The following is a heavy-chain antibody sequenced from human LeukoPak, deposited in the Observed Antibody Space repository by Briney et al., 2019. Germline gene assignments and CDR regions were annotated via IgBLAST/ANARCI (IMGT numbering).Heavy chain of an antibody. D-gene: IGHD2-2*01. CDR3: VKSLYRSSTSCYDGFDP. Sequence: QTGGSLRLSCSASGFTFSSYAMHWVRQAPGKGLEYVSAISSNGGSTYYADSVKGRFTISRDNSKNTLYLQMSSLRAEDTAVYYCVKSLYRSSTSCYDGFDPWGQGTLVTVSS. J-gene: IGHJ5*02. CDR1: GFTFSSYA. CDR2: ISSNGGST. V-gene: IGHV3-64D*06.